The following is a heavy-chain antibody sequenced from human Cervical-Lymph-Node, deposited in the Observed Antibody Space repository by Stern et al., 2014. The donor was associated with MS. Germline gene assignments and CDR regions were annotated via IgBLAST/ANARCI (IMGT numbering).Heavy chain of an antibody. V-gene: IGHV3-21*01. D-gene: IGHD2-21*02. CDR1: GFSFSSYS. Sequence: EVQLVESGGGLVKPGGSLRLSCAASGFSFSSYSMNWVRQAPGQGLEWVSSISSGSDYMYYADSMKGRLTISRDDAKNSLYLLMNSLRAEDTAVYYCARDCGGDCYSGFDSWGQGTLVSVSS. CDR3: ARDCGGDCYSGFDS. CDR2: ISSGSDYM. J-gene: IGHJ4*02.